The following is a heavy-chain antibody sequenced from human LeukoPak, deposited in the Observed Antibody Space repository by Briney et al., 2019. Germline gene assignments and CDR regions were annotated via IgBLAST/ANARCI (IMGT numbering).Heavy chain of an antibody. CDR2: IYYSGST. CDR3: AGVRYSSSWALFDY. CDR1: GGSISSYY. Sequence: SETLSLXCTVSGGSISSYYWSWIRQPPGKGLEWIGYIYYSGSTNYNPSLKSRVTISVDTSKNQFSLKLSSVTAADTAVYYCAGVRYSSSWALFDYWGQGTLVTVSS. D-gene: IGHD6-13*01. V-gene: IGHV4-59*01. J-gene: IGHJ4*02.